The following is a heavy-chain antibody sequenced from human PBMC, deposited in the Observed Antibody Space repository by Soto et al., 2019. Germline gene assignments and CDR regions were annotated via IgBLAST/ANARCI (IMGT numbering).Heavy chain of an antibody. CDR1: GYTFTSYY. CDR3: ARDPGYGDYEIGY. D-gene: IGHD4-17*01. Sequence: ASVKVSCKASGYTFTSYYMHWVRQAPGQGLEWMGIINPSNSTTYAQKLQGRVTMTTDTSTSTAYMELRSLRSDDTAVYYCARDPGYGDYEIGYWGQGTLVTVSS. V-gene: IGHV1-46*01. J-gene: IGHJ4*02. CDR2: INPSNST.